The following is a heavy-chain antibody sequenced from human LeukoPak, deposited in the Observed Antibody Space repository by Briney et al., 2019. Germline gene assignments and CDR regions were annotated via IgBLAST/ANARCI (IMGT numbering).Heavy chain of an antibody. V-gene: IGHV3-23*01. D-gene: IGHD5-18*01. J-gene: IGHJ4*02. CDR1: GFTLNNYA. CDR3: ARGVRGYSRGSRFDS. Sequence: GGSLRLSCAASGFTLNNYAMSWVRQAPGKGLEWVSAISASGGTIYYADSVKGRFTISRDNAKNSLYLQMNSLRDEDTAVYYCARGVRGYSRGSRFDSWGQGTLVTVSS. CDR2: ISASGGTI.